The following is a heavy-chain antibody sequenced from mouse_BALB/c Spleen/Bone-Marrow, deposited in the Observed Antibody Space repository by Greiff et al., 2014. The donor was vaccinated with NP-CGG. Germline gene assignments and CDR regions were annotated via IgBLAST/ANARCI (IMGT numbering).Heavy chain of an antibody. CDR3: VRFHYYFDY. V-gene: IGHV1-9*01. CDR1: GYTFSRYW. J-gene: IGHJ2*01. Sequence: QVQLKESGAELMKPGASVKISCKATGYTFSRYWIEWVKQRPGHGLEWVGEILPGNGDTNYNENLKGKATFTADTSSNTAYMQLSSLTSEDSAVYYCVRFHYYFDYWGQGTTLTVSS. CDR2: ILPGNGDT.